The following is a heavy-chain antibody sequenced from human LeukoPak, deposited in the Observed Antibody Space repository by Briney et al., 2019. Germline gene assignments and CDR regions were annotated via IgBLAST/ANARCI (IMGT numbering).Heavy chain of an antibody. CDR3: ARGRYGSRYDSSGYYSKTVDY. J-gene: IGHJ4*02. CDR1: GGSMSSGSISTYY. Sequence: SETLSLTCTVSGGSMSSGSISTYYWSWVRQPPGKGLEWIGEINHSGSTNYNPSLKSRVTISVDTSKNQFSLKLSSVTAADTAVYYCARGRYGSRYDSSGYYSKTVDYWGQGTLVTVSS. V-gene: IGHV4-34*01. CDR2: INHSGST. D-gene: IGHD3-22*01.